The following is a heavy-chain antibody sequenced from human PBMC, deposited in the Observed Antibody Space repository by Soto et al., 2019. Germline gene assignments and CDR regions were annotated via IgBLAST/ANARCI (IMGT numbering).Heavy chain of an antibody. CDR1: GFTFSSYG. V-gene: IGHV3-30*18. CDR2: ISYDGSNK. Sequence: QVQLVESGGGVVQSGMSLRLSCAASGFTFSSYGMHWVRQAPGKGLEWVAVISYDGSNKYYADSVKGRFTISRDSSKNTLYQEMNSLRPEDTVVYYCAKGEYYYGSGSPYYGMDVWGQGTTVTVSS. J-gene: IGHJ6*02. CDR3: AKGEYYYGSGSPYYGMDV. D-gene: IGHD3-10*01.